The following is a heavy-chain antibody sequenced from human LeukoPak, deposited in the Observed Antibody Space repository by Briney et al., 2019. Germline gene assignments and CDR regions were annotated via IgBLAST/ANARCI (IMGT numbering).Heavy chain of an antibody. CDR2: IYSGGST. CDR3: ARLLYVSGTYNLFD. V-gene: IGHV3-53*01. Sequence: PGGSLRLSCAASGFTVSSNYMSWVRQAPGKGLEWVSVIYSGGSTYYADSVKGRFTISRDNSKNTLYLQMNSPRAQDTAVYYCARLLYVSGTYNLFDWGQGTLVTVSS. CDR1: GFTVSSNY. D-gene: IGHD3-10*01. J-gene: IGHJ4*02.